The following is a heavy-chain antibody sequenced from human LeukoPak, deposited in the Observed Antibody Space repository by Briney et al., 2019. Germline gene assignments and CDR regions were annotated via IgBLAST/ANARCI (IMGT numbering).Heavy chain of an antibody. Sequence: ASVKVSCKASGYRFSTSGISWMRQAPGQGPEWMGWINNNNGNANYAQNLQGRVIMTTDTSTNTAYMELRSLRSDDTAAYYCAKDDTMVGDHWGQGTLVTVSS. D-gene: IGHD3-10*01. CDR2: INNNNGNA. CDR1: GYRFSTSG. V-gene: IGHV1-18*01. CDR3: AKDDTMVGDH. J-gene: IGHJ4*02.